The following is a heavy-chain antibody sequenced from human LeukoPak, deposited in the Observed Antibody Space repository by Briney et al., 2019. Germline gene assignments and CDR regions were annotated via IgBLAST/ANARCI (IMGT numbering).Heavy chain of an antibody. CDR2: ISYDGSNK. CDR1: GFTFSSYG. D-gene: IGHD3-3*01. V-gene: IGHV3-30*18. J-gene: IGHJ4*02. Sequence: PGRSLRLSCAASGFTFSSYGMHWVRQAPGKGLEWVAVISYDGSNKYYADSAKGRFTISRDNSKNTLYLQMNSLRAEDTAVYYCAKYDFSGGDYWGQGTLVTVS. CDR3: AKYDFSGGDY.